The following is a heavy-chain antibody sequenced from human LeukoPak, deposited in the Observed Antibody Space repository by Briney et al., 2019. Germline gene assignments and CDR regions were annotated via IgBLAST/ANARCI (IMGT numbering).Heavy chain of an antibody. V-gene: IGHV3-15*01. D-gene: IGHD6-6*01. CDR2: IKSKTDGGTT. CDR1: GFTFSNAW. CDR3: TTVGREQLVLGYYYYMDV. J-gene: IGHJ6*03. Sequence: KPGGSLRLSCAASGFTFSNAWMSWVRQAPGKGLEWVGRIKSKTDGGTTDYAAPVKGRFTISRDDSKNTLYLQMNSLKTEDTAVYYCTTVGREQLVLGYYYYMDVWGKGTTVTVSS.